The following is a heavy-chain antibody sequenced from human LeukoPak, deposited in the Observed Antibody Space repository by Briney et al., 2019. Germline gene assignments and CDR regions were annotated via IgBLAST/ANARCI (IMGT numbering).Heavy chain of an antibody. V-gene: IGHV3-7*01. Sequence: GGSLRLSCAASGFSFSSHWMNWVRQAPGKGLEWVANVNREGSDKNYVDSVKGRFTISRDNAKNSLYLQMNSLRVEDTAVYYCARDGVPGGRDVWGQGTTVTVS. J-gene: IGHJ6*02. CDR3: ARDGVPGGRDV. CDR2: VNREGSDK. D-gene: IGHD3-16*01. CDR1: GFSFSSHW.